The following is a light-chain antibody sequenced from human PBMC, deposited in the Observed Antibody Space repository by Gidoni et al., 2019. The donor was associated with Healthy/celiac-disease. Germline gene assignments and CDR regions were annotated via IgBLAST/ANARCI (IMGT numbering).Light chain of an antibody. CDR3: QQYDNLPRYT. CDR1: HDIRNN. J-gene: IGKJ2*01. Sequence: DIQMTQSPSSLSASVGDRVTITCQASHDIRNNLNWYQQKPGKAPKLLIYDASNLETGVPSRFSGSGSGTDCTFTISSLQPEDIATYYCQQYDNLPRYTFGQGTKLEIK. CDR2: DAS. V-gene: IGKV1-33*01.